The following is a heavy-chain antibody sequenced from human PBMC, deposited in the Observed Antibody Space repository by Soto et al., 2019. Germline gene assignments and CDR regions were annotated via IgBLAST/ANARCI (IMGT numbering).Heavy chain of an antibody. CDR2: ISSGCDTI. Sequence: GGCLRRSCAVSGNSFSPYSLNWVRQAPGKGLEWISYISSGCDTIYYADSVSGRFTVSRDNTKSSMYLQMDSLRDEDTAVYYCARDRSTIYGVVTSIDYWSQLTLVTVSS. V-gene: IGHV3-48*02. D-gene: IGHD3-3*01. CDR3: ARDRSTIYGVVTSIDY. J-gene: IGHJ4*02. CDR1: GNSFSPYS.